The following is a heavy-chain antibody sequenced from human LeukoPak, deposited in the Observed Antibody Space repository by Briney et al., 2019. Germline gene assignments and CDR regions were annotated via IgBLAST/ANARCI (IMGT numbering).Heavy chain of an antibody. CDR1: GGTFSSHA. J-gene: IGHJ3*02. CDR2: IIPIFGTA. Sequence: SVKVSCKASGGTFSSHAISWVRQAPGQGLEWMGGIIPIFGTANYAQKFQGRVTITADESTSTAYMELSSLRSEDTAVYYCATDIVVVPAAIGLAAFDIWGQGTMVTVSS. CDR3: ATDIVVVPAAIGLAAFDI. D-gene: IGHD2-2*01. V-gene: IGHV1-69*13.